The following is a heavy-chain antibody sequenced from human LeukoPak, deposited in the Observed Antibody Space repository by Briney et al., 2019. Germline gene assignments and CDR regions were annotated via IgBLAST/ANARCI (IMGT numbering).Heavy chain of an antibody. V-gene: IGHV3-64*01. CDR1: GFSFSRYT. CDR3: ASSYDSSGYTPFDY. CDR2: ISSNGGST. D-gene: IGHD3-22*01. Sequence: GGSLRLSCAASGFSFSRYTMHWVRQAPGKGLEYVSAISSNGGSTYYVKSVKGRFTISRDNSKKTLYLQMGSLRAEDMAVYYCASSYDSSGYTPFDYWGQGTLVTVSS. J-gene: IGHJ4*02.